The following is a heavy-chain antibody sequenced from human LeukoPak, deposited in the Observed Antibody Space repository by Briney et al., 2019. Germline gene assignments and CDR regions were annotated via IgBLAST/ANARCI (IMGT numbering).Heavy chain of an antibody. CDR3: AKAPSPTGLPFDY. CDR2: INPNSGGT. CDR1: GYTFTGYY. Sequence: ASVKVSCKASGYTFTGYYMHWVRQAPGQGLEWMGWINPNSGGTNYAQKFQGWVTMTRDTSISTAYMELNSLRAEDTAVYYCAKAPSPTGLPFDYWGQGTLVTVSS. V-gene: IGHV1-2*04. D-gene: IGHD1-1*01. J-gene: IGHJ4*02.